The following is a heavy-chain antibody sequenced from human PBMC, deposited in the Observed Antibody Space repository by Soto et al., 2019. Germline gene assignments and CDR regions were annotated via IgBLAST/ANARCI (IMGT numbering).Heavy chain of an antibody. V-gene: IGHV4-34*01. CDR3: ARGRYSYYYGSGRSTTGYAFDI. D-gene: IGHD3-10*01. CDR1: GGSFSGYY. CDR2: INHSGST. J-gene: IGHJ3*02. Sequence: QVQLQQWGAGLLKPSETLSLTCAVYGGSFSGYYWSWIRQPPGKGLEWIGEINHSGSTNYNPSLKSRVHISVDTSKNQFSLKLSSVTAADTAVYYCARGRYSYYYGSGRSTTGYAFDIWGQGTMVTLSS.